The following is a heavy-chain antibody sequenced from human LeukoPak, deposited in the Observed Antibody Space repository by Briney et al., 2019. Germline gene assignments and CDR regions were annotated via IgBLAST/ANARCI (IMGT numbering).Heavy chain of an antibody. Sequence: PSETLSLTCSVSGGSITSYYWSWIRQPPGKGLEWIGHIYTSGSTNYNPSLKSRVTISVDTSKNQFSLKLSSVTAADTAAYYCARRYYYDSSGHHDAFDIWGQGTMVTVSS. J-gene: IGHJ3*02. V-gene: IGHV4-4*09. CDR3: ARRYYYDSSGHHDAFDI. D-gene: IGHD3-22*01. CDR1: GGSITSYY. CDR2: IYTSGST.